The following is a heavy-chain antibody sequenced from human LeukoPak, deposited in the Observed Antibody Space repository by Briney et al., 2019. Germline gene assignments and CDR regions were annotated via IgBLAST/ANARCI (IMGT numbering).Heavy chain of an antibody. CDR2: IYTSGST. Sequence: PSETLSLTYTVSGGSISSYYWSWIRQPAGKGLEWIGRIYTSGSTNYNPSLKSRVTMSVDTSKNQLSLKLSSVTAADTAVYYCARDEGIAAAGTSPFDIWGQGTMVTVSS. D-gene: IGHD6-13*01. V-gene: IGHV4-4*07. CDR3: ARDEGIAAAGTSPFDI. CDR1: GGSISSYY. J-gene: IGHJ3*02.